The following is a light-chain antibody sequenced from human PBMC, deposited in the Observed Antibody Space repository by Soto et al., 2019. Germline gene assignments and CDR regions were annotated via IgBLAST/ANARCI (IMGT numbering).Light chain of an antibody. Sequence: DIQMTQSPSSLSASVGDRVTITCRASQSIRNFLNWYQQKPGKAPELLIYAASSLHSGVPSRFSGSGSGTNFTLTIGSLLPEDFATYSCQQRYTTPYTFGQGTKLEIK. J-gene: IGKJ2*01. CDR3: QQRYTTPYT. V-gene: IGKV1-39*01. CDR2: AAS. CDR1: QSIRNF.